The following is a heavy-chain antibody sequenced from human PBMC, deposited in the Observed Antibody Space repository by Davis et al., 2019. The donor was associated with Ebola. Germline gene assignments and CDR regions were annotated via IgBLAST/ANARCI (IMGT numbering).Heavy chain of an antibody. CDR3: ARSRVVSPTSPFDY. CDR2: ITGSGGSV. D-gene: IGHD2-15*01. Sequence: GGSLRLSCAASGFAFSNNAMTWVRQAPGKGLEWVSTITGSGGSVYYADSVKGRFTISRDNSKNTLYLQMNSLRAEDTAVYYCARSRVVSPTSPFDYWGQGTLVTVSS. CDR1: GFAFSNNA. V-gene: IGHV3-23*01. J-gene: IGHJ4*02.